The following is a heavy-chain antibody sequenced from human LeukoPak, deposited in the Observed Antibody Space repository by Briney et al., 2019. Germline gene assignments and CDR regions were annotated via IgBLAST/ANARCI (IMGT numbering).Heavy chain of an antibody. CDR1: GGSIRNYY. J-gene: IGHJ4*02. CDR3: ARSSTIFGDFDS. V-gene: IGHV4-59*08. CDR2: IYYSGST. D-gene: IGHD3-3*01. Sequence: MTSETLSLTCTVSGGSIRNYYWSWIRQPPGKGLEWIGYIYYSGSTTYNPSLKSRVTISVDTSMNQFSLKLNSVTAADTAVYYCARSSTIFGDFDSWGQGTLVTVSS.